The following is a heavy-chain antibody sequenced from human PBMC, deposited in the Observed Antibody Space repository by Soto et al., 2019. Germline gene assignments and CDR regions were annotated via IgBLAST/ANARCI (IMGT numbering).Heavy chain of an antibody. CDR3: XREGPPSGKLFDY. V-gene: IGHV1-46*01. D-gene: IGHD1-26*01. CDR1: GYTLASYY. J-gene: IGHJ4*02. Sequence: QVQMVQSGAEVKMPGASVKVSCQAFGYTLASYYMHWVRQAPGQGLEWVGFISRDGVWTGYAQNFQDXAXVXXXXXXXXXXXXXXXXXXXXXXXXXCXREGPPSGKLFDYWGQGTLVTVAS. CDR2: ISRDGVWT.